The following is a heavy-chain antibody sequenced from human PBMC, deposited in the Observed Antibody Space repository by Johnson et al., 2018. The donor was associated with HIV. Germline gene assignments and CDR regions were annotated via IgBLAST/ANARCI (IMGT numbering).Heavy chain of an antibody. D-gene: IGHD6-6*01. V-gene: IGHV3-23*04. CDR1: GFTFSSYA. Sequence: VQLVESGGGLVQPGGSLRLSCAASGFTFSSYAMSWVRQAPGKGLEWVSDISGSGGSTYYADSVKGRFTISRDNAKNTLSLQMNRLRIEDTAVYYCAKDGEYSSPGAFDIWGQGTMVTVSS. CDR2: ISGSGGST. CDR3: AKDGEYSSPGAFDI. J-gene: IGHJ3*02.